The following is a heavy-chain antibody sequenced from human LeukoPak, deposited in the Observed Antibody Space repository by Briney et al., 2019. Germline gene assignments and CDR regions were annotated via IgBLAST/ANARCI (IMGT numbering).Heavy chain of an antibody. Sequence: PSETLSLICTVSGVSIGSHYWSWLRQSPGKGLEWIGCVYNSGTSVYNPSLTGRVTISVDTSKNQFSLNLRSVTAADAAVYYCPRDAFWGQGILGTVST. CDR2: VYNSGTS. CDR3: PRDAF. J-gene: IGHJ4*02. V-gene: IGHV4-59*11. CDR1: GVSIGSHY.